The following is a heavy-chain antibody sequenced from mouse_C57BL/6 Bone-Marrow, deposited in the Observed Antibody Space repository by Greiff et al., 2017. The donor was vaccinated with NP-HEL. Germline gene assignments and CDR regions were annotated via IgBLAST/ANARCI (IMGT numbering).Heavy chain of an antibody. CDR3: ARQEESLRRVAY. CDR1: GFTFSDYY. Sequence: EVHLVESGGGLVQPGGSLKLSCAASGFTFSDYYMYWVRQTPEKRLEWVAYISNGGGSTYYPDTVKGRFTISRDNAKNTLYLQRSRLKSEDTAMYYCARQEESLRRVAYWGQGTLVTVSA. CDR2: ISNGGGST. D-gene: IGHD1-1*01. J-gene: IGHJ3*01. V-gene: IGHV5-12*01.